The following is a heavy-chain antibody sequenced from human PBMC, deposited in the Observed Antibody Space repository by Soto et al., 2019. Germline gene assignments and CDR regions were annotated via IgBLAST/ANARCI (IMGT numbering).Heavy chain of an antibody. V-gene: IGHV3-43*01. J-gene: IGHJ6*02. CDR1: GFTFDDYT. Sequence: GGSLRLSCAASGFTFDDYTMHWVRQAPGKGLEWVSLISWDGGSTYYADSVKGRFTISRDNRKNSLYLQMNSLRTEDTALYYCAKDIEMQGAAYYDFWSGYSYYYGMDVWGQGTTVTVSS. CDR2: ISWDGGST. D-gene: IGHD3-3*01. CDR3: AKDIEMQGAAYYDFWSGYSYYYGMDV.